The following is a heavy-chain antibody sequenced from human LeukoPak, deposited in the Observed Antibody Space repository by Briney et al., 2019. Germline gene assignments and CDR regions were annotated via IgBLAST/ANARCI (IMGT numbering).Heavy chain of an antibody. J-gene: IGHJ3*02. V-gene: IGHV1-46*01. D-gene: IGHD3-22*01. Sequence: ASVKVSCKASGYTFTSYYMHWVRQAPGQGLEWMGIINPSGGSTSYAQKFQGRVTMTRDTSTSTVYMELSSLRSEDTAVYYCARDHSHYYDSSDPGASDIWGQGTMVTVSS. CDR3: ARDHSHYYDSSDPGASDI. CDR1: GYTFTSYY. CDR2: INPSGGST.